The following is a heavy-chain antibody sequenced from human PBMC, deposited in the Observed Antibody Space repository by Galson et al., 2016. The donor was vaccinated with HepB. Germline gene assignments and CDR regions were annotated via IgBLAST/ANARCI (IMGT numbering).Heavy chain of an antibody. Sequence: SLRLSCAASGFAFSNFGMHWVRQAPGKGLEGVAVVSFDETNKYYADSVKGRFTISRDNSKKILFLQMKSLRTEDTAVYFCAKDLNVFGVLTKYGYNYYGMDVWGKGTAVTVSS. J-gene: IGHJ6*04. CDR3: AKDLNVFGVLTKYGYNYYGMDV. V-gene: IGHV3-30*18. CDR2: VSFDETNK. CDR1: GFAFSNFG. D-gene: IGHD3-3*01.